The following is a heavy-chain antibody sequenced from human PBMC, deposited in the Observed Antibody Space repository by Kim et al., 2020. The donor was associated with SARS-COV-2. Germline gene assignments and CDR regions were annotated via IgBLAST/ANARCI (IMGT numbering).Heavy chain of an antibody. Sequence: GGSLRLSCAASGFTFSDYYMSWIRQAPGKGLEWVSYISSSSSYTNYADSVKGRFTISRDNAKNSLYLQMNSLRAEDTAVYYCARSYGDYDGWFDPWGQGTLVTVSS. J-gene: IGHJ5*02. CDR1: GFTFSDYY. CDR2: ISSSSSYT. CDR3: ARSYGDYDGWFDP. V-gene: IGHV3-11*03. D-gene: IGHD4-17*01.